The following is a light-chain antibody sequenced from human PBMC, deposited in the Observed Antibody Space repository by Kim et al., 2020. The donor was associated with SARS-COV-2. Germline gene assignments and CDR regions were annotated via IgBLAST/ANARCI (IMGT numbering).Light chain of an antibody. Sequence: DIQTTQSPSSLFASVGDRVTITCRASQCIHNSLNWYQQKSGEAPQLLIYASSTLQSGVPPRFSGSGSGSDFTLTICSLQPDDSVSYYCQQSYTSPQSFAVGTKVDIK. J-gene: IGKJ4*02. CDR3: QQSYTSPQS. CDR1: QCIHNS. V-gene: IGKV1-39*01. CDR2: ASS.